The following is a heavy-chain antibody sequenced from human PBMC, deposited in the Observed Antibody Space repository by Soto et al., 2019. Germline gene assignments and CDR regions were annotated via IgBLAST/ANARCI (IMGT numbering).Heavy chain of an antibody. V-gene: IGHV3-23*01. CDR2: FTASGGRT. Sequence: GGSLRLSCTASGFTFSSYAMTWVRQAPGGGLEGVSGFTASGGRTFYADSVKGRLTISRDNSRSTLYLQMNGLRAEDTAVYYCAKDIRYGDYVGWFDPWGQGTLVTVSS. CDR3: AKDIRYGDYVGWFDP. D-gene: IGHD5-12*01. CDR1: GFTFSSYA. J-gene: IGHJ5*02.